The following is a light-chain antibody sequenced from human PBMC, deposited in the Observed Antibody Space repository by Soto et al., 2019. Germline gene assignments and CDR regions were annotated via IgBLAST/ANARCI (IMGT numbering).Light chain of an antibody. Sequence: EIVLTQSPATLSLSPGERATLSCRASQSVGNYLAWYQQKPGQAPRLLIYDASNRATGIPARFSGSGSGSDFTLTISSLEPEDFAGYCCQLRNRCPPIFTLGPGTKVDFK. J-gene: IGKJ3*01. CDR3: QLRNRCPPIFT. V-gene: IGKV3-11*01. CDR1: QSVGNY. CDR2: DAS.